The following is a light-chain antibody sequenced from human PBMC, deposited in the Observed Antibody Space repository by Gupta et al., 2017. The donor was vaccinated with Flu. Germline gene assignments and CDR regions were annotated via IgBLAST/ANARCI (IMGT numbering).Light chain of an antibody. Sequence: EIMMAQSPATLSVSPGERATLSCRASQSVSSNLVWYQQKPGQAPRVLVYGASTRAAGVPGRFSGSGSGTEFTLTISSRQSEEFAVYYCQQADNWPSTFGQGTTVEIK. CDR2: GAS. CDR1: QSVSSN. J-gene: IGKJ1*01. CDR3: QQADNWPST. V-gene: IGKV3-15*01.